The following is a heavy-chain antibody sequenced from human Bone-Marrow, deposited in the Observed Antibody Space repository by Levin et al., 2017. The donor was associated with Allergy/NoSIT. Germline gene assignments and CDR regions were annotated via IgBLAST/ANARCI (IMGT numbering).Heavy chain of an antibody. CDR1: GGSITSSSYY. D-gene: IGHD2-2*01. CDR2: IYFSGHT. Sequence: SETLSLSCTVFGGSITSSSYYWGWVRQPPGKGLEWVGTIYFSGHTYYNPSLRSRVRLSLATSKNQFSLRLTSVTAADTAINYGARDVLGCSSSDWSPFPEYYYGMDVWGQGTTVTVSS. J-gene: IGHJ6*02. V-gene: IGHV4-39*07. CDR3: ARDVLGCSSSDWSPFPEYYYGMDV.